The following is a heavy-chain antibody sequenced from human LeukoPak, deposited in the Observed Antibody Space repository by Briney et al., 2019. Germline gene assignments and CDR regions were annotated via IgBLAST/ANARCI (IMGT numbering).Heavy chain of an antibody. V-gene: IGHV3-30*04. Sequence: PGRSLRLSCAASGFIFSTYAMHWVRQAPGKGLEWVAVVAYDGTNQYYADSVKGRFSISRENSKNTLYLQMNSLRGEDTAVYYCATDRHYGVTTPLRFEYWGQGTLVTVSS. CDR1: GFIFSTYA. CDR2: VAYDGTNQ. CDR3: ATDRHYGVTTPLRFEY. D-gene: IGHD3-10*01. J-gene: IGHJ4*02.